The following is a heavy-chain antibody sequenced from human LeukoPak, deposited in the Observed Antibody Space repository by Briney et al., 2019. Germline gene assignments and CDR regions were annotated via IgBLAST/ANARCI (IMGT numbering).Heavy chain of an antibody. CDR2: IRYDGSNK. V-gene: IGHV3-30*02. Sequence: GGSLRLSCAASGFTFSSYGMHWVRQAPGKGPEWVAFIRYDGSNKYYADSVKGRFTISRDNSKNTLYLQMNSLRAEDTAVYYCAKDLRRIVVVPAAIPRREDYWGQGTLVTVSS. CDR1: GFTFSSYG. CDR3: AKDLRRIVVVPAAIPRREDY. D-gene: IGHD2-2*01. J-gene: IGHJ4*02.